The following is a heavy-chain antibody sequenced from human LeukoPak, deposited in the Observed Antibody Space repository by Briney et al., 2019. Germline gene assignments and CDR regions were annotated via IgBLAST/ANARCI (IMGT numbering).Heavy chain of an antibody. J-gene: IGHJ4*02. CDR2: INWNGGST. D-gene: IGHD2-2*01. CDR1: GFTFDDYA. Sequence: GGSLRLSCAASGFTFDDYAMSWVRQAPGKGLEWVSSINWNGGSTGYADSVKGRFTISRDNAKNSLYLQINSLRAEDTAFYYCARGSDIVVVPASVDYWGQGTLVTVSS. V-gene: IGHV3-20*04. CDR3: ARGSDIVVVPASVDY.